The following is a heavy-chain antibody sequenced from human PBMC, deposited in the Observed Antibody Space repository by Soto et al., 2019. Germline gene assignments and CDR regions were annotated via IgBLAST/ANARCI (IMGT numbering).Heavy chain of an antibody. J-gene: IGHJ6*02. Sequence: GESLKISCKGSGYTFTNHWIGWVRQMPRKGLEWMGIIYPGDSDTRYSPSFQGQVTISADKSISTAYLQWSSLKASDAAMYYCSRTTGVFSYYGMDIWGQGTTVTVSS. CDR3: SRTTGVFSYYGMDI. CDR1: GYTFTNHW. D-gene: IGHD1-1*01. V-gene: IGHV5-51*01. CDR2: IYPGDSDT.